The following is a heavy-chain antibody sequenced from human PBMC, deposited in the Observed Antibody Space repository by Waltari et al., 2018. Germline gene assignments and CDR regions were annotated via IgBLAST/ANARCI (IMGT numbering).Heavy chain of an antibody. CDR2: ISWNRGNM. J-gene: IGHJ4*02. CDR3: ANARGANYYARNFEY. CDR1: GFTFENYA. D-gene: IGHD3-10*02. V-gene: IGHV3-9*01. Sequence: ELQLVESGGGLVQPDRSLRLSCAASGFTFENYAMQWVRQAPGKGLEGVLGISWNRGNMAYADLVKGRFTISMDNAKKSLYLQMNSLRVEDTALYYCANARGANYYARNFEYWGQGSLVTVSS.